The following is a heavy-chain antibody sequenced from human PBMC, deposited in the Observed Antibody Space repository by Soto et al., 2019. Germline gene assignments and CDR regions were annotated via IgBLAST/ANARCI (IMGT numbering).Heavy chain of an antibody. CDR2: ISQTETT. D-gene: IGHD2-15*01. CDR3: VHSPNVAVDH. CDR1: GESFGGFY. Sequence: ILSLTCVVYGESFGGFYWSWVRQSPGKGLEWIGEISQTETTAYSPSLKSRVSISADTSKKQFSLTLTSVTAADTAVYYCVHSPNVAVDHWGHGTPATVYS. V-gene: IGHV4-34*01. J-gene: IGHJ4*01.